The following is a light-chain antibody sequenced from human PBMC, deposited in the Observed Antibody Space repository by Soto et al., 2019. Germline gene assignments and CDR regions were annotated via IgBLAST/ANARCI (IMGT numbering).Light chain of an antibody. CDR2: GAS. J-gene: IGKJ1*01. V-gene: IGKV3-20*01. CDR1: QSVSSSY. CDR3: QQYGSSQS. Sequence: EIVLTQSPGTLSLSPGQRATLSCRASQSVSSSYLAWYQQTPGQAPNLLIYGASSSATGSPARFSGSGSGTDFTLSINRLEPEDCAVYYCQQYGSSQSFGQGTKVEIK.